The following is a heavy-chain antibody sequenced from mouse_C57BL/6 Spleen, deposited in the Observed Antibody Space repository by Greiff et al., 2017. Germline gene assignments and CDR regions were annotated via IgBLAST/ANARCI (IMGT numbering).Heavy chain of an antibody. CDR3: AGRNDGYYGGCYYFDY. J-gene: IGHJ2*01. CDR2: ISSGGSTI. Sequence: EVKLVESGGGLVKPGGSLKLSCAASGFTFSDYGMHWVRQAPGKGLEWVAYISSGGSTIYYADTVKGRFTISRDNAKNTLFLQMTSLRSENTAMYYCAGRNDGYYGGCYYFDYWGQGTTLTVSS. V-gene: IGHV5-17*01. CDR1: GFTFSDYG. D-gene: IGHD2-3*01.